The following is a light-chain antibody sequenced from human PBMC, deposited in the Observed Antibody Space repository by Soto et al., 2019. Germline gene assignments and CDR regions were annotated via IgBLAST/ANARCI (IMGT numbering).Light chain of an antibody. CDR1: QNISSY. CDR2: DAS. J-gene: IGKJ4*01. Sequence: IQITQSPSSLSPSVGARVTITCLASQNISSYLNWYQQKPGKAPKLLIYDASNLETGVPSRFSGSGSGTDFTFTISSLQPEDIATYYCQQYDNLPLTFGGGTKVDIK. CDR3: QQYDNLPLT. V-gene: IGKV1-33*01.